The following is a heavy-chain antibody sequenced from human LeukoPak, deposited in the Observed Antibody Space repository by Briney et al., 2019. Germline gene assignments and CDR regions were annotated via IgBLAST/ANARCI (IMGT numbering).Heavy chain of an antibody. CDR3: ARDRLSQLRYFDRLPHLDAFDI. CDR1: GFTFSSYS. V-gene: IGHV3-21*01. J-gene: IGHJ3*02. D-gene: IGHD3-9*01. Sequence: PGGALTLSCAASGFTFSSYSMNWVRQAPGKGLEWVSSINSSSSYIYYADSVKGRFTISRDNAKNSLYLQMNSLRAEDTAVYYCARDRLSQLRYFDRLPHLDAFDIWGQGTMVTVSS. CDR2: INSSSSYI.